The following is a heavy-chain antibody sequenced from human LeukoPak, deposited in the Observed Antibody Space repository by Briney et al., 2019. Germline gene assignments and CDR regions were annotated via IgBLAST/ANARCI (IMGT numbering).Heavy chain of an antibody. D-gene: IGHD6-19*01. J-gene: IGHJ5*02. CDR3: ARGGSSGWYGWFDP. CDR1: GYTFTSYG. Sequence: ASVKVSCKASGYTFTSYGISWVRQAPGQGREWMGWISAYNGNTHYAQKLQGRVTMTTYTSTRTAHMALRSLRSDDTAVYYCARGGSSGWYGWFDPWDQGTLVTVSS. CDR2: ISAYNGNT. V-gene: IGHV1-18*04.